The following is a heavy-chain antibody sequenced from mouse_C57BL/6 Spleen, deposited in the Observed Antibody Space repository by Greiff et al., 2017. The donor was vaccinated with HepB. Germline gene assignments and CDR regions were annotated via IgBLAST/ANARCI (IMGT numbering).Heavy chain of an antibody. CDR2: IDPSDSYT. CDR3: ARIATVVARGYYFDY. J-gene: IGHJ2*01. Sequence: QVQLQQSGAELVMPGASVKLSCKASGYTFTSYWMHWVKQRPGQGLEWIGEIDPSDSYTNYNQKFKGKSTLTVDKSSSTAYMQLSSLTSEDSAVYYCARIATVVARGYYFDYWGQGTTLTVSS. CDR1: GYTFTSYW. D-gene: IGHD1-1*01. V-gene: IGHV1-69*01.